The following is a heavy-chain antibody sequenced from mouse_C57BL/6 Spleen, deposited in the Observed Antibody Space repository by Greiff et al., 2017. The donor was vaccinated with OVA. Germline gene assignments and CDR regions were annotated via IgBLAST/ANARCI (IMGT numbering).Heavy chain of an antibody. CDR1: GYTFTSYD. D-gene: IGHD1-1*01. CDR3: ARLACYYDSSYGYFDV. V-gene: IGHV1-85*01. J-gene: IGHJ1*03. Sequence: VQLQQSGPELVKPGASVKLSCKASGYTFTSYDINWVKQRPGQGLEWIGWIYPRDGSTKYNEKFKGKATLTVDTSSSTAYMELHSLTSEDSAVYFCARLACYYDSSYGYFDVWGTGTTVTVSS. CDR2: IYPRDGST.